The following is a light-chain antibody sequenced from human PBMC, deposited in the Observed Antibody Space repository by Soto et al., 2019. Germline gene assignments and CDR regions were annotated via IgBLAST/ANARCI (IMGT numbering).Light chain of an antibody. J-gene: IGKJ4*01. Sequence: AIQSTQSPSSLSASVGDRVSITCRASQGIGSALAWYQLKPGAAPALLIYDASTLESGVPSRFSGSRSGADFTLTISSLQPEDFATYYCQNFRSSAISFGGGTKVDIK. CDR3: QNFRSSAIS. V-gene: IGKV1-13*02. CDR2: DAS. CDR1: QGIGSA.